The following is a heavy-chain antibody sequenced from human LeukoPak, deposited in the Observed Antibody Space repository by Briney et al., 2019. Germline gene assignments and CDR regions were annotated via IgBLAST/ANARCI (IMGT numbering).Heavy chain of an antibody. D-gene: IGHD4-17*01. J-gene: IGHJ4*02. CDR3: VKGATVTTRPNYDY. CDR2: INWNGGST. V-gene: IGHV3-20*03. CDR1: GFTFDDYG. Sequence: GGSLRLSYAASGFTFDDYGVSWVRQAPGKGLEWVSGINWNGGSTGYADSVKGRFTISRDNAKNTLFLQMNSLRVEDTATYCCVKGATVTTRPNYDYWGQGTLVTVSS.